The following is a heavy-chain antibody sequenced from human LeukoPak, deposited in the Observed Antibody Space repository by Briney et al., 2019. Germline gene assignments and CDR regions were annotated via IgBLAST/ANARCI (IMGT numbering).Heavy chain of an antibody. Sequence: PGRSLRLSCAASGFTFSSYGMHWVRQAPGEGLEWVAVIWYDGSNKYYADSVKGRFTISRDNSKNTLYLQMNSLRAEDTAVYYCARIGAYYDLDYWGQGTLVTVSS. V-gene: IGHV3-33*01. CDR1: GFTFSSYG. J-gene: IGHJ4*02. D-gene: IGHD3-22*01. CDR2: IWYDGSNK. CDR3: ARIGAYYDLDY.